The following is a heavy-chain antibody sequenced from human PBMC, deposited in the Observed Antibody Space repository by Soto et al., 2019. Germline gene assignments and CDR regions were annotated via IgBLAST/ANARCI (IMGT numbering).Heavy chain of an antibody. Sequence: QAQLVQSGAEVKKPGASVKVSCKASGYIFSTYGITWVRQAPGQGLEWMGWISGYNGNTDDGQKLQGRVSMTIETSTSTAYMELRSLRADDTAVYYCARAERHSTSWYAMDVWGQGPTIIVSS. CDR1: GYIFSTYG. CDR3: ARAERHSTSWYAMDV. D-gene: IGHD2-2*01. V-gene: IGHV1-18*01. J-gene: IGHJ6*02. CDR2: ISGYNGNT.